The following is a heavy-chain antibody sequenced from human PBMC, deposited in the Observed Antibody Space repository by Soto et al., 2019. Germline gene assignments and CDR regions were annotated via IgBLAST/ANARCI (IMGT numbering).Heavy chain of an antibody. D-gene: IGHD6-19*01. Sequence: SETLSLTCTVSGVSISSHGYFWGWIRQPPGKGLEWIGMISYSGSTYYSPSLKSRVTISADTSKNQLSLRLSSVTAADTAVYYCARLRRLVRGDYFDYWGQGTRVT. V-gene: IGHV4-39*01. CDR1: GVSISSHGYF. CDR2: ISYSGST. CDR3: ARLRRLVRGDYFDY. J-gene: IGHJ4*02.